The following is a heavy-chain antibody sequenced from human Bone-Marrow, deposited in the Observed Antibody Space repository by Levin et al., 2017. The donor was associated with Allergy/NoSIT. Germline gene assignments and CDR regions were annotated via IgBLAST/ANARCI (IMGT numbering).Heavy chain of an antibody. V-gene: IGHV3-48*03. CDR1: GFTFSSYE. CDR3: ARVGYCSSSSCYTGFSKTIMDY. Sequence: RTGGSLRLSCAASGFTFSSYEMNWVRQAPGKGLEWVSYISSSGSSIYYADSVKGRFTISRDNAENSLYLQMNSPRAEDTAVYYCARVGYCSSSSCYTGFSKTIMDYWGQGALVIVSS. CDR2: ISSSGSSI. D-gene: IGHD2-2*02. J-gene: IGHJ4*02.